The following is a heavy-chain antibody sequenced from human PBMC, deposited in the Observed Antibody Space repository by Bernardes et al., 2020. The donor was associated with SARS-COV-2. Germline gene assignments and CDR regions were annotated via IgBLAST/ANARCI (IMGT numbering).Heavy chain of an antibody. D-gene: IGHD3-9*01. CDR2: ISYDGSNK. V-gene: IGHV3-30-3*01. Sequence: GGSLRLSCAASGFTFSSYAMHWVRQAPGKGLEWVAVISYDGSNKYYADSVKGRFTISRDNSKNTLYLQMNSLRAEDTAVYYCARADYDIPYYFDYWGQGTLVTVSS. CDR1: GFTFSSYA. CDR3: ARADYDIPYYFDY. J-gene: IGHJ4*02.